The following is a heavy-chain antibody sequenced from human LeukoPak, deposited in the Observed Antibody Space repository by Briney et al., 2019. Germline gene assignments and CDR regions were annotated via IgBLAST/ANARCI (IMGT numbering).Heavy chain of an antibody. V-gene: IGHV4-34*01. D-gene: IGHD3-9*01. CDR2: INHSGST. Sequence: SETLSLTCAVYGGSFSGYYWSWIRQPPGKGLEWIGEINHSGSTNYNPSLKSRVTISVDTSKNQFSLKLSSVTAADTAVYYCARDLEPDYDILTGWVAFDIWGQGTMVTVSS. CDR3: ARDLEPDYDILTGWVAFDI. CDR1: GGSFSGYY. J-gene: IGHJ3*02.